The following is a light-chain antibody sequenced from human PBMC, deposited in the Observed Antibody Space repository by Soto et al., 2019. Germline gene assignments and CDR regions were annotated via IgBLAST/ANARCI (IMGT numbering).Light chain of an antibody. CDR3: QYYDSRLSGSGYV. J-gene: IGLJ1*01. V-gene: IGLV1-40*01. CDR1: SSNIGAGYD. CDR2: GNS. Sequence: QSVLTQPPSVSGAPGQRVTISCTGSSSNIGAGYDVHWYQQLPGTAPKLLIYGNSNRPSGVPDRFSGSKSGTSASLAITGLQAEDEADYYCQYYDSRLSGSGYVFGTGTKVTVL.